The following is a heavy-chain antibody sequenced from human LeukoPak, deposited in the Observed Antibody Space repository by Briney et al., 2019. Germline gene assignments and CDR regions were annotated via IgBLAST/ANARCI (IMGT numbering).Heavy chain of an antibody. V-gene: IGHV3-7*05. CDR3: ATWSDAWEFDS. Sequence: GGSLRLSCAASGFTFSNSWMTWLRQAPGQGLEWVAHIKEDGTDKYYVDSVTGRFTISRDNTINSLYLQMSSLRAEDTAVYYCATWSDAWEFDSWGQGTLVSVSS. CDR2: IKEDGTDK. CDR1: GFTFSNSW. D-gene: IGHD1-26*01. J-gene: IGHJ4*02.